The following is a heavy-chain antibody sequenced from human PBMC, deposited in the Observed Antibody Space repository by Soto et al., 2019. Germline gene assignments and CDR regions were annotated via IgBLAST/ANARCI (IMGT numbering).Heavy chain of an antibody. CDR3: ARAPNLYGDLPYYSYGMDV. J-gene: IGHJ6*02. Sequence: QVQLQESGPGLVKPSQTLSLTCTVSGGSISSGGYYWSWIRQHPGKGLEWIGYIYYSGSTYYTQSLKSRVTISVDTSKNQFSLKLSSVTAADTAVYYCARAPNLYGDLPYYSYGMDVWGQGTTVTVSS. CDR2: IYYSGST. V-gene: IGHV4-31*03. CDR1: GGSISSGGYY. D-gene: IGHD4-17*01.